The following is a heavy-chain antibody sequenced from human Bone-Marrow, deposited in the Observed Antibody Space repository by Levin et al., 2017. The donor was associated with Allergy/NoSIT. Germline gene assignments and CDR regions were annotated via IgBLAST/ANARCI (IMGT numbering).Heavy chain of an antibody. Sequence: KASETLSLTCTVSGGSISSYYWSWIRQPPGKGLESIGYIYYSGSTNYNPYLKSRVTISVDTSKNQFSLNLSSVTAADTAVYYCARERDDEDSRGYTDWGQGTLVTVSS. CDR3: ARERDDEDSRGYTD. D-gene: IGHD3-22*01. CDR2: IYYSGST. J-gene: IGHJ4*02. CDR1: GGSISSYY. V-gene: IGHV4-59*01.